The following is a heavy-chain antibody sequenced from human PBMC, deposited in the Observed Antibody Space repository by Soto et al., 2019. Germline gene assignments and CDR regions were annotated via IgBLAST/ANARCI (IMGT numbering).Heavy chain of an antibody. CDR3: AKDELIVVVVAATLFDY. CDR2: ISGSGGST. CDR1: GFTFSSYA. J-gene: IGHJ4*02. Sequence: SLRLSCAASGFTFSSYAMSWVRQAPGKGLEWVSAISGSGGSTYYADSVKGRFTISRDNSKNTLYLQMNSLRAEDTAVYYCAKDELIVVVVAATLFDYWGQGTPVTVSS. D-gene: IGHD2-15*01. V-gene: IGHV3-23*01.